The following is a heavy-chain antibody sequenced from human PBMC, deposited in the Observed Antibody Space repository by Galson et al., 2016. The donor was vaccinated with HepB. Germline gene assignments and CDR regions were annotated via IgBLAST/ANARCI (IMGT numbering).Heavy chain of an antibody. CDR2: ISAYNGNT. V-gene: IGHV1-18*01. CDR1: GYPFSDYG. D-gene: IGHD2-15*01. J-gene: IGHJ1*01. CDR3: AKDDLPYCSLGRCALQH. Sequence: SVKVSCKGSGYPFSDYGINWVRQAPGHGLEWMGWISAYNGNTGYAQKIHGRVTMTTDTSTNTAHMEVRSLRYDDTAVYYCAKDDLPYCSLGRCALQHWGQGTLVSVSS.